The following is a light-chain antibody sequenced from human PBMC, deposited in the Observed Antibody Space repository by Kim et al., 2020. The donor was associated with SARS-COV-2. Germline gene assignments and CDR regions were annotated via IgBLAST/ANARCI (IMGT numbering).Light chain of an antibody. J-gene: IGLJ3*02. CDR2: QDS. CDR1: EVGDKY. CDR3: QAWDSSIRV. Sequence: LPPGQTASITCSGDEVGDKYACWYQQKPGQSPVLVIYQDSKRPSGIPERFSGSNSGNTATLTISGTQAMDEADYYCQAWDSSIRVFGGGTQLTVL. V-gene: IGLV3-1*01.